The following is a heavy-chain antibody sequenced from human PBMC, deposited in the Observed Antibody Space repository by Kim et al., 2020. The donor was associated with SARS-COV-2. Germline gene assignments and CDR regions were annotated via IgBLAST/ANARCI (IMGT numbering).Heavy chain of an antibody. J-gene: IGHJ4*02. V-gene: IGHV1-8*01. CDR1: GYSFTSYD. CDR2: MNTNSGNT. CDR3: ARSGFVFRGYLDY. Sequence: ASVKVSCKPSGYSFTSYDMNWVRQATGQGLEWMGWMNTNSGNTEYAQKFQGRVTLSRNTSIITAYLEMSSLRSEDRAVYYCARSGFVFRGYLDYWGQGTL. D-gene: IGHD3-3*01.